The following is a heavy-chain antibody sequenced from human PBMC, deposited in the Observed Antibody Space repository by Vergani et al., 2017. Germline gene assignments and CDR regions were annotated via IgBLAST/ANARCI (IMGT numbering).Heavy chain of an antibody. Sequence: EVQLVESGGGLVKPGRSLRLSCAASGFTFDDYAMHWVRQAPGKGLEWVSGISWNSGSIGYADSVKGRFTISRDNAKHSLYLQMNSLRAEDTALYYCAKGSGIAASGRRLDYWGQGTLVTVSS. CDR1: GFTFDDYA. CDR3: AKGSGIAASGRRLDY. CDR2: ISWNSGSI. J-gene: IGHJ4*02. V-gene: IGHV3-9*01. D-gene: IGHD6-13*01.